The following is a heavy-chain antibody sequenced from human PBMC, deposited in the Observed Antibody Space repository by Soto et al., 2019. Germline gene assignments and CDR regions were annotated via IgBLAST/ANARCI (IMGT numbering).Heavy chain of an antibody. CDR3: ARVCGGDCHHGMDV. V-gene: IGHV1-69*13. Sequence: ASVKVSCKASGGTFSSYAISWVRQAPGQGLEWMGGIIPIFGTADYAQKFQGRVTITADESTSTAYMELSSLRSEDTAVYYCARVCGGDCHHGMDVWGQGTTVTVSS. CDR2: IIPIFGTA. D-gene: IGHD2-21*02. J-gene: IGHJ6*02. CDR1: GGTFSSYA.